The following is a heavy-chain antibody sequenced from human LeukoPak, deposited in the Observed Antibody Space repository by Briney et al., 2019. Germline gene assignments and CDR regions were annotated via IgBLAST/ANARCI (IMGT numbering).Heavy chain of an antibody. CDR2: ISSSGSTI. D-gene: IGHD6-13*01. CDR3: ARGGNVAAAAWDYYYYYGMDV. Sequence: PGGSLRLSCAASGFTFSDYYMSWIRQAPGKGLEWVSYISSSGSTIYYADSVKGRFTISRDNSKNTLYLQMNSLRAEDTAVYYCARGGNVAAAAWDYYYYYGMDVWGQGTTVTVSS. J-gene: IGHJ6*02. V-gene: IGHV3-11*04. CDR1: GFTFSDYY.